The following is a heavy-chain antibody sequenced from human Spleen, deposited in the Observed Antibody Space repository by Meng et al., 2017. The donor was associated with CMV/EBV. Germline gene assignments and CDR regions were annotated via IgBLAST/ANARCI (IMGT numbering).Heavy chain of an antibody. V-gene: IGHV4-34*01. CDR2: INHSGST. CDR3: ARGAGYSYGSGYFDL. Sequence: QVQLRRWVAGLLEPSGTLSLTCAVYGGSFSGYYWSWIRQPPGKGLEWIGEINHSGSTNYTPSPKSRVTISVDTSKNQFSLKLSSVTAADTAVYYCARGAGYSYGSGYFDLWGRGTLVTVSS. D-gene: IGHD5-18*01. CDR1: GGSFSGYY. J-gene: IGHJ2*01.